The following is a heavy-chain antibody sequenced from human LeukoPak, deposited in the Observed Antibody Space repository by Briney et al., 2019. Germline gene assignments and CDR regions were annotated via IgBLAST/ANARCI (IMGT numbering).Heavy chain of an antibody. D-gene: IGHD3-10*01. CDR2: ISPRGDIT. V-gene: IGHV3-23*01. J-gene: IGHJ5*02. Sequence: AGGSLRLSCAASGFTFSSHGMNWVRQAPGKGLEWVSGISPRGDITYYADSVKGRFTISRDNSKNTLYVQMNSLRAEDTAVYFCARDASPAAYNGNWFDPWGQGTLVTVSS. CDR1: GFTFSSHG. CDR3: ARDASPAAYNGNWFDP.